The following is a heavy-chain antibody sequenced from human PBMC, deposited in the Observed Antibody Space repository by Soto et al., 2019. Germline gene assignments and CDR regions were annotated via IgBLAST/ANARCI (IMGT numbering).Heavy chain of an antibody. CDR3: SSETTTVTTGCNSGMAF. J-gene: IGHJ6*04. CDR2: IYYSGST. CDR1: GGSISCSSYY. V-gene: IGHV4-39*01. Sequence: SETLSLTCTVSGGSISCSSYYWGWIRQPPGKGLEWIGSIYYSGSTYYNPSLKSRVTISVDTSKNQFSLKLSSVTAADTAVYYCSSETTTVTTGCNSGMAFWGKGTSVTVSP. D-gene: IGHD4-17*01.